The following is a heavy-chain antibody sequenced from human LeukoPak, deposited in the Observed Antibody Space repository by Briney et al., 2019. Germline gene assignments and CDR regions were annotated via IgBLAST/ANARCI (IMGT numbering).Heavy chain of an antibody. V-gene: IGHV3-74*01. CDR2: IKSDGTST. J-gene: IGHJ4*02. CDR1: GFTFSSYW. D-gene: IGHD6-13*01. Sequence: GGSLRLSCAASGFTFSSYWMHWVRQAPEKGLVWVSRIKSDGTSTSYADSVKGRFTVSRDIAKNTLFLQMNSLRAEDTAVYYCAVRYSGSWYLFDYWGQGTLVTVSS. CDR3: AVRYSGSWYLFDY.